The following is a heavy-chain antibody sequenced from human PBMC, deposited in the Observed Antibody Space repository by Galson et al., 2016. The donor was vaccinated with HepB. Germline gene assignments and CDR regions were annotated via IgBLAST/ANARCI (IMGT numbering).Heavy chain of an antibody. Sequence: SLRLSCAASGFRLSYHGIHWVRQAPDKGLQWVALVWHDGSRKYYGDSVKGRFTISRDNSKNTVDLQMDSLRSEDTAVYYCAKESSNWGQYDLDYWGQGTLVTVSS. D-gene: IGHD3-16*01. J-gene: IGHJ4*02. V-gene: IGHV3-33*06. CDR1: GFRLSYHG. CDR3: AKESSNWGQYDLDY. CDR2: VWHDGSRK.